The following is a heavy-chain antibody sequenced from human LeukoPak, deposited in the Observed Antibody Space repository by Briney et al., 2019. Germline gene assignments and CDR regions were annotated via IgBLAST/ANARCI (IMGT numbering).Heavy chain of an antibody. CDR2: IIPIFGTA. Sequence: SVKVSCKPSGGTFSSYAIRWVRQAPGQGLEWMGGIIPIFGTANYAQKFQGRVTITADESTSTAYMELSSLRSEDTAVYYCARDLSSSDDAFDIWGQGAMVTVSS. CDR1: GGTFSSYA. D-gene: IGHD6-13*01. J-gene: IGHJ3*02. CDR3: ARDLSSSDDAFDI. V-gene: IGHV1-69*13.